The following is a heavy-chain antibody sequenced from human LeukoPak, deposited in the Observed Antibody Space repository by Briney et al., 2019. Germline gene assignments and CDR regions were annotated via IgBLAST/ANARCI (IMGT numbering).Heavy chain of an antibody. D-gene: IGHD6-13*01. V-gene: IGHV4-59*11. J-gene: IGHJ4*02. CDR3: ARSRIAAADLFDY. CDR2: IYYSGST. Sequence: SETLSLTCTVSGGSISSHYWSWIRQPPGKGLEWIGYIYYSGSTNYNPSLKSRVTISVDTSKNQFSLKLSSVTAADTAVYYCARSRIAAADLFDYWGQGTLVTVSS. CDR1: GGSISSHY.